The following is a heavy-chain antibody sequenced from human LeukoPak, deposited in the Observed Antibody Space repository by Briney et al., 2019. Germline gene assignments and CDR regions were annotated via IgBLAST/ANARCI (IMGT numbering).Heavy chain of an antibody. D-gene: IGHD6-19*01. Sequence: SETLSLTCTVSGYSISSGYYWGWIRQPPGKGLEWIGSIYYSGSTYYNPSLKSRVTISVDTSKNQFSLKLSSVTAADTAVYYCASRIPPVRYSSGWYPEWGQGTLVTVSS. CDR3: ASRIPPVRYSSGWYPE. CDR1: GYSISSGYY. CDR2: IYYSGST. V-gene: IGHV4-38-2*02. J-gene: IGHJ4*02.